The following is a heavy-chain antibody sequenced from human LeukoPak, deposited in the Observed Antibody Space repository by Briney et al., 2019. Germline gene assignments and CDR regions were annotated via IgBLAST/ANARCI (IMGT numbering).Heavy chain of an antibody. V-gene: IGHV3-23*01. J-gene: IGHJ4*02. D-gene: IGHD3-22*01. CDR3: ARGYFYDSSVGY. Sequence: GGSLRLSCAASGFTFSSDAMSWVRQAPGKGLEWVSAISGSGGSTYYADSVKGRFTISRDNSKNTVYLQMNSLRAEDTAVYYCARGYFYDSSVGYWGQGTLVIVSS. CDR1: GFTFSSDA. CDR2: ISGSGGST.